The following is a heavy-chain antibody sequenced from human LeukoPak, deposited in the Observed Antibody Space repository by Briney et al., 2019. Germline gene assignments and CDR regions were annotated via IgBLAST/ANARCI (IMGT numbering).Heavy chain of an antibody. V-gene: IGHV3-72*01. CDR2: TRNKANSYTT. CDR3: ARVDSGSYFDAFDI. J-gene: IGHJ3*02. CDR1: GFTFSDHY. D-gene: IGHD1-26*01. Sequence: GGSLRLSCAASGFTFSDHYMDWVHQAPGKGLEWVGHTRNKANSYTTEYAASVKGRFTISRDDSKNSLYLQMNSLKTEDTAVYYCARVDSGSYFDAFDIWGQGTMVTVSS.